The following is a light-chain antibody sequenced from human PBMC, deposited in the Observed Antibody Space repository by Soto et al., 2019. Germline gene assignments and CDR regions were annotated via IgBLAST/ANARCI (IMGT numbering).Light chain of an antibody. J-gene: IGKJ1*01. CDR2: GAS. CDR3: QQYNNWPPKT. V-gene: IGKV3-15*01. CDR1: QSVSSN. Sequence: EIVITQSPATLSVSPGERATLSCRASQSVSSNLAWYQQKPGQAPRLLIYGASTRATGIPARFSGGGSGTEFTLTISSLQSEDFAVYDGQQYNNWPPKTFGQGTKVDIK.